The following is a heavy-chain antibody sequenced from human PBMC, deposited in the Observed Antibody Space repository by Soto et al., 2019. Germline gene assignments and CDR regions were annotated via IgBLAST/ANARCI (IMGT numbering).Heavy chain of an antibody. CDR1: GFTFSSYG. Sequence: GGSLRLSCAASGFTFSSYGMHWVRQAPGKGLEWVAVIWYDGSNKYYADSVKGRFTISRDNSKNTLYLQMNSLRAEDTAVYYCAREIRGGYVSALYYYYGMDVWGQGTTVTVSS. V-gene: IGHV3-33*01. D-gene: IGHD5-12*01. CDR3: AREIRGGYVSALYYYYGMDV. CDR2: IWYDGSNK. J-gene: IGHJ6*02.